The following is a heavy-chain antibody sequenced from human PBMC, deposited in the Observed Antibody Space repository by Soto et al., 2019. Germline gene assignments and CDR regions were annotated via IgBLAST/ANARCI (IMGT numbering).Heavy chain of an antibody. CDR3: AADPGDCSSTSCSYGMDV. Sequence: PSETLSLTCTVSGGSISSYYWSWIRQPPGKGLEWIGYIYYSGSTNYNPSLKSRVTISVDTSKNQFSLKLSSVTAADTAVYYCAADPGDCSSTSCSYGMDVWGQGTTVTVSS. V-gene: IGHV4-59*01. D-gene: IGHD2-2*01. CDR1: GGSISSYY. J-gene: IGHJ6*02. CDR2: IYYSGST.